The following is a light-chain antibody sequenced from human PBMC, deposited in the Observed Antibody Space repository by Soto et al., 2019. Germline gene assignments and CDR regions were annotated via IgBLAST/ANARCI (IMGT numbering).Light chain of an antibody. CDR1: QSVSSSY. CDR3: HQYGSSPYT. Sequence: EIGLTQSPGTLSLSPGERATLSCRASQSVSSSYLAWYQQKPGQAPRLLIYGASSRATGIPDRFSGSGSGTDFTITISRLEPEDFAVYYCHQYGSSPYTFGQGTKLEIK. V-gene: IGKV3-20*01. J-gene: IGKJ2*01. CDR2: GAS.